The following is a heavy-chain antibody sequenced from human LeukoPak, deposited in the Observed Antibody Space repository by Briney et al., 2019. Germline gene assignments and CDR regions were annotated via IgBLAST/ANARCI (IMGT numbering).Heavy chain of an antibody. CDR2: ISGNGGST. Sequence: GSLRLSCSASGFTFSSYAMHWVRQAPGKGLEYVSAISGNGGSTYYADSVKGRFTISRDNSKNTLYLQMSSLRAEDTAVYYCVTLYGSGSYHEYYFDYWGQGTLVTVSS. CDR1: GFTFSSYA. D-gene: IGHD3-10*01. J-gene: IGHJ4*02. CDR3: VTLYGSGSYHEYYFDY. V-gene: IGHV3-64D*06.